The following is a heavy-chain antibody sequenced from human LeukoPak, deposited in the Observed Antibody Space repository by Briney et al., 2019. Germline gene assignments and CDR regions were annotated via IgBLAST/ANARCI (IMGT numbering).Heavy chain of an antibody. CDR1: GYTFTGYC. CDR3: ARARGSYSCDY. V-gene: IGHV1-2*02. J-gene: IGHJ4*02. Sequence: GASVKVSCKASGYTFTGYCMYWVRQAPGQGLEWMGWINPNSGGTNYAQKFQGRVTMTRDTSISTAYMELSRLRSDDTAVYYCARARGSYSCDYWGQGTLVTVSS. D-gene: IGHD1-26*01. CDR2: INPNSGGT.